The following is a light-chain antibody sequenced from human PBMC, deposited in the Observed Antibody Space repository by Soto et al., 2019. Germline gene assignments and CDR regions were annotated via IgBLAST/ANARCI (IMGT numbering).Light chain of an antibody. CDR3: QHYNNWPPWT. J-gene: IGKJ1*01. V-gene: IGKV3-15*01. Sequence: EIVMTQSPATLSVSPGERATLSCRASQSVSSNLAWYQQKPGQAPRLLIYGASTRATGIPARFSGSGSGTEFTLTISSLQSEDFAVYYCQHYNNWPPWTGGQGTKVEIK. CDR1: QSVSSN. CDR2: GAS.